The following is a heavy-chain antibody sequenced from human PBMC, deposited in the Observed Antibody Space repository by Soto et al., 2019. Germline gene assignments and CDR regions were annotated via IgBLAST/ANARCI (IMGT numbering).Heavy chain of an antibody. CDR3: ARDQGGSRYGYPDY. CDR1: GFTFSSDW. J-gene: IGHJ4*02. CDR2: IKEDGGKK. Sequence: PGGSLRLSCAASGFTFSSDWMSWVRQAPGKGLEWVANIKEDGGKKYYVDSVKGRFTISRDNAKNSVYLQMNSLRAEDTAVYYCARDQGGSRYGYPDYWGQGTLVTVSS. V-gene: IGHV3-7*04. D-gene: IGHD5-18*01.